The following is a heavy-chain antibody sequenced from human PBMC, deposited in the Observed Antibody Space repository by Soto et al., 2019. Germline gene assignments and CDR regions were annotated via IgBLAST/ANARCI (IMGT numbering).Heavy chain of an antibody. V-gene: IGHV3-23*01. CDR3: AMDDAYYYGMDV. D-gene: IGHD2-8*01. J-gene: IGHJ6*02. CDR1: GFTFSSYA. Sequence: GGSLRLSCAASGFTFSSYAMSWVRQSPGKGLEWVSAISGSGGSTYFADSVKGRFTISTDNYKNTLYLQMNILRAEDTAVYYFAMDDAYYYGMDVWGQGTTVTVSS. CDR2: ISGSGGST.